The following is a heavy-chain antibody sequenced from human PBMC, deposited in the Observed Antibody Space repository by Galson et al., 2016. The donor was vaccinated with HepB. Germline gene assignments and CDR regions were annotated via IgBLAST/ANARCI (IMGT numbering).Heavy chain of an antibody. J-gene: IGHJ4*02. CDR3: AKDRAPLVLGPRMED. CDR1: GFTFSSYA. Sequence: SLRLSCAASGFTFSSYAMNWVRQAPGKGLEWVSHISGSGATTHDADSVKGRFTISRDNSKNTLYLQMNSLRAEDTAVYYCAKDRAPLVLGPRMEDWGQGTLVTVSS. V-gene: IGHV3-23*01. CDR2: ISGSGATT. D-gene: IGHD6-13*01.